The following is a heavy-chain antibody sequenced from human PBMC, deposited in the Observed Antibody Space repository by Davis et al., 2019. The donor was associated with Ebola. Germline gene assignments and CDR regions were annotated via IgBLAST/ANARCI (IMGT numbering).Heavy chain of an antibody. J-gene: IGHJ4*02. CDR3: ARWKIGHEYIDY. Sequence: GESLKISCAASGFTFAFSGYTMFWLHQAPGRGLEWISGIYDTGGKIYYADSVKGRFTVSRDESDNTLNLQMNSLKVEDTAVYYCARWKIGHEYIDYWGQGTQVTVS. CDR2: IYDTGGKI. CDR1: GFTFAFSGYT. D-gene: IGHD4-23*01. V-gene: IGHV3-23*01.